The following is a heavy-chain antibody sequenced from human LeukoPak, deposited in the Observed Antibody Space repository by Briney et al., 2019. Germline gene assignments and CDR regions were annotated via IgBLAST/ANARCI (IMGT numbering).Heavy chain of an antibody. J-gene: IGHJ4*02. V-gene: IGHV1-18*01. D-gene: IGHD6-6*01. CDR1: GYTFTSYG. CDR2: ISAYNGNT. CDR3: AREREGGDSSSSADY. Sequence: GASVKVSCKASGYTFTSYGISWVRQAPGQGLEWMGWISAYNGNTNYAQKLQGRVTMTTDTSTSTAYMELRSLRSDDTAVYYCAREREGGDSSSSADYWGQGTLVTVSS.